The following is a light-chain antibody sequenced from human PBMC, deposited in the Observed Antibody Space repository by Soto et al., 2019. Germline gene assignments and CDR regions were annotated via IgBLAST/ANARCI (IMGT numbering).Light chain of an antibody. J-gene: IGKJ5*01. CDR2: DTS. V-gene: IGKV3-15*01. CDR1: ESVSIR. CDR3: QQYNNWPPIT. Sequence: EIVMKQAPSTLSASIGERATLSCRASESVSIRLAWYQQKPGHAPRLLIYDTSTTATGVPPRFSGSRSGTEFTLTISSLQSDDYAAYYCQQYNNWPPITFGQGTQVEI.